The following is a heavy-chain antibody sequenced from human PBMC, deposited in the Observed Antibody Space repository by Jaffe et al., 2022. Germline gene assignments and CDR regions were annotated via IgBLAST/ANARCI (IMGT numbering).Heavy chain of an antibody. V-gene: IGHV1-69*01. CDR2: IIPIFGTA. D-gene: IGHD3-10*01. CDR1: GGTFSSYA. Sequence: QVQLVQSGAEVKKPGSSVKVSCKASGGTFSSYAISWVRQAPGQGLEWMGGIIPIFGTANYAQKFQGRVTITADESTSTAYMELSSLRSEDTAVYYCARGERLLWFRELFSAVSLDYWGQGTLVTVSS. J-gene: IGHJ4*02. CDR3: ARGERLLWFRELFSAVSLDY.